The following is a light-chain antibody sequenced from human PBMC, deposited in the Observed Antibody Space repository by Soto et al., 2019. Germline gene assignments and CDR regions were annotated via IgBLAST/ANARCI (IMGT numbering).Light chain of an antibody. J-gene: IGKJ4*01. CDR2: DAS. CDR3: QQAHSFPLT. CDR1: QSVSSY. V-gene: IGKV3-11*01. Sequence: EIVLTQSPATLSLSPGERATLSCRASQSVSSYLAWYQQKPGQAPRLLIYDASNRATGIPARFSGSGSGTDFTLTISSLEPEDFATYYCQQAHSFPLTFGGGTKVEIK.